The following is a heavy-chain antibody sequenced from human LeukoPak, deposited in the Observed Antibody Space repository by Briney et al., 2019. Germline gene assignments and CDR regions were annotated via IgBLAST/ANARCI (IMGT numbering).Heavy chain of an antibody. D-gene: IGHD1-26*01. V-gene: IGHV3-53*01. J-gene: IGHJ4*02. Sequence: PGGSLRLSCVASGIVFPNAWLSWVRQAPGKGLEWVSVIYSGGYTFYADSVKGRFTISRDNSKDTLYLQMNSLRAEDTAVYYCVRDLWDSGSYWGQGTLVTVSS. CDR2: IYSGGYT. CDR1: GIVFPNAW. CDR3: VRDLWDSGSY.